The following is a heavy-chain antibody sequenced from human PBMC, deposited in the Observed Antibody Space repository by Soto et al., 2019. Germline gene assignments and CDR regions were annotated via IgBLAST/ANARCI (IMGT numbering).Heavy chain of an antibody. CDR3: ARNYGDYESPYGGMDV. CDR1: GGTFSSYA. CDR2: IIPIFGTA. D-gene: IGHD4-17*01. J-gene: IGHJ6*02. V-gene: IGHV1-69*06. Sequence: AAVKVSCKASGGTFSSYAISWVRQAPGQGLEWMGGIIPIFGTANYAQKFQGRVTITADKSTSTAYMELSSLRSEDTAVYYCARNYGDYESPYGGMDVWGQGTTVTVSS.